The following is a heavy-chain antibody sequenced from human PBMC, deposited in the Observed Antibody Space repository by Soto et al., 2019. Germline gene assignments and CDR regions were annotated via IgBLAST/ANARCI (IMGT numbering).Heavy chain of an antibody. V-gene: IGHV1-8*02. CDR3: GRGPSPRAPAGGTPYYYAMDV. CDR2: MNPINGAA. CDR1: GYDFTAYD. Sequence: DSVKVSCKASGYDFTAYDINWVRQASGQGLEWMGWMNPINGAAGSARRFQGRVSMTRNTATGTAYLELTSLRSDDTAVYYCGRGPSPRAPAGGTPYYYAMDVWGQGTSVTGS. J-gene: IGHJ6*02. D-gene: IGHD6-13*01.